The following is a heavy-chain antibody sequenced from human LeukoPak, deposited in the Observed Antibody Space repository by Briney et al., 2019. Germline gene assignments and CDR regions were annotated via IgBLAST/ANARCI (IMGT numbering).Heavy chain of an antibody. CDR3: ARDADYGGSPDAFDI. V-gene: IGHV3-53*01. CDR1: GFTVSGNH. Sequence: GGSLRLSCAASGFTVSGNHMSWVRQAPGKGLNWVSIIYSGGTTYYADSVKGRFTISRDNSKNTLYLQMNSLRAEDTAVYYCARDADYGGSPDAFDIWGRGTIVTVSS. J-gene: IGHJ3*02. CDR2: IYSGGTT. D-gene: IGHD4-23*01.